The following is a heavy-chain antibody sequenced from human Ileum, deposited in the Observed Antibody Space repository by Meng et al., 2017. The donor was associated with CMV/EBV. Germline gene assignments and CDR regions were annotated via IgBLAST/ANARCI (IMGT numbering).Heavy chain of an antibody. J-gene: IGHJ4*02. V-gene: IGHV4-59*11. CDR1: GVSIRTHY. D-gene: IGHD1-1*01. Sequence: AQLHQSGPGLVKPSAPLSRTRRVSGVSIRTHYWSWVRQTPGKGLEWIASIHYTGRADYSPSLKSRLTISVDTSDSQLSLKLSSVTPADTAMYYCAERGGGYWGQGILVTVSS. CDR2: IHYTGRA. CDR3: AERGGGY.